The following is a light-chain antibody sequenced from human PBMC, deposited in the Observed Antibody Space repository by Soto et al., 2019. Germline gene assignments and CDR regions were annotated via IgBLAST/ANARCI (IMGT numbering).Light chain of an antibody. J-gene: IGKJ1*01. CDR1: QSISRN. Sequence: EIVMTQSPATLSVSPGERATLSCRASQSISRNLAWYQQKPGQAPSLLIYAASTRATGLPARFSGSGSGTEFTLTISSLQSEDFAVYSCQQYNNWPLTFGQGTKVEVK. CDR2: AAS. CDR3: QQYNNWPLT. V-gene: IGKV3-15*01.